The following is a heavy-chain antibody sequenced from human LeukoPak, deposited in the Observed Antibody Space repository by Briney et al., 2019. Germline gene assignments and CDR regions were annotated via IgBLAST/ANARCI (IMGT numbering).Heavy chain of an antibody. CDR1: GFTFSSYA. J-gene: IGHJ4*02. CDR3: ARDDGIVGATAYFDY. CDR2: ISYDGSSK. Sequence: GGSLRLSCAASGFTFSSYAMHWVRQAPGKGLEWVAVISYDGSSKYYADSVKGRFTISRDNSKNTLYLQMNSLRAEDTAVYYCARDDGIVGATAYFDYWGQGTLVTVSS. V-gene: IGHV3-30-3*01. D-gene: IGHD1-26*01.